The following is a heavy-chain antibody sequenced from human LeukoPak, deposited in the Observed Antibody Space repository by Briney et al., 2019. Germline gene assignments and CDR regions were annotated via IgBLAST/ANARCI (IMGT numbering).Heavy chain of an antibody. Sequence: SETLSLTCAVYGGSFSGYYWSWIRQPPGKGLEWIGSIYYSGSTYYNPSLKSRVTISVDTSKNQFSLKLSSVTAADTAVYYCARLGAVADDYWGQGTLVTVSS. CDR2: IYYSGST. CDR3: ARLGAVADDY. CDR1: GGSFSGYY. V-gene: IGHV4-34*01. J-gene: IGHJ4*02. D-gene: IGHD6-19*01.